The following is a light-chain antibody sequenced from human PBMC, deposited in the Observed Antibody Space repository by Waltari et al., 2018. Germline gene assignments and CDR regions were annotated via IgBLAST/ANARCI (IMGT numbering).Light chain of an antibody. V-gene: IGKV3-11*01. CDR1: QSVSSY. J-gene: IGKJ4*01. CDR2: DAS. Sequence: EIVLTQSPATLSLSPGERATLSCRASQSVSSYLAWYQQKPGQAPRLLIYDASNRVTGIPARFSGSGSRTDFTLTISSLDPEDFAVYYCQQRSIWPVTFGGGTKVEIK. CDR3: QQRSIWPVT.